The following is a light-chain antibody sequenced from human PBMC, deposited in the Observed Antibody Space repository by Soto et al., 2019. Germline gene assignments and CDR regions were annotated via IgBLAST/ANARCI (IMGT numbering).Light chain of an antibody. CDR3: QSYDSSLSGWV. CDR1: SNNIGAGYD. J-gene: IGLJ3*02. Sequence: QYVLTQPPSVSGAPGQRVTISCTGSSNNIGAGYDVNWYQQLPGTAPKLLIYGNSNRPSGVPDRFSGSKSGTSASLAITGLQAEDEADYYCQSYDSSLSGWVFGGGTKLTVL. CDR2: GNS. V-gene: IGLV1-40*01.